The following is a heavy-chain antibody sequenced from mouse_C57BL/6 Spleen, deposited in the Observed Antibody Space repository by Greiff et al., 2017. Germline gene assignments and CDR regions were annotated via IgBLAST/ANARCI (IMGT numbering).Heavy chain of an antibody. J-gene: IGHJ2*01. Sequence: QVQLKQPGAELVKPGASVQLSCKASGYTFTSYWMQWVKQRPGQGLEWIGEIDPSDSYTNYNQKFKGKATLTVDTSYSTAYMQLSSLTSEDSAVYYCARQLRLREGDYWGQGTTLTVSS. CDR1: GYTFTSYW. CDR2: IDPSDSYT. CDR3: ARQLRLREGDY. V-gene: IGHV1-50*01. D-gene: IGHD3-2*02.